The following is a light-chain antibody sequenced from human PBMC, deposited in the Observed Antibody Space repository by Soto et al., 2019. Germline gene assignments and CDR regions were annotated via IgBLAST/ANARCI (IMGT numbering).Light chain of an antibody. CDR1: SSDVGDDGF. V-gene: IGLV2-14*01. CDR3: SSDTQRYIWV. Sequence: QSALTQPASVSGSPGQSITISCTGTSSDVGDDGFVSWYQQYPGKAPKLMIYKVSNRPSGVSNRFSGSRSANTASLTISGLQAEDEADYYWSSDTQRYIWVFGGGTKVTVL. J-gene: IGLJ3*02. CDR2: KVS.